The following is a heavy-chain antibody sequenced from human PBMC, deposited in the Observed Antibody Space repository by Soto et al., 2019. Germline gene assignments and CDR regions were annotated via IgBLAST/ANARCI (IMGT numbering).Heavy chain of an antibody. V-gene: IGHV3-9*01. J-gene: IGHJ3*02. CDR3: AKDLYSNYGDAFDI. D-gene: IGHD4-4*01. Sequence: PGGSLRLSCAASGFTFDDYAMHWVRQAPGKGLEWVSGISWNSDNIVYADSVKGRFTISRDNAKNSLYLQMNSLRAEDTALYYSAKDLYSNYGDAFDIWGQVTMVTVS. CDR2: ISWNSDNI. CDR1: GFTFDDYA.